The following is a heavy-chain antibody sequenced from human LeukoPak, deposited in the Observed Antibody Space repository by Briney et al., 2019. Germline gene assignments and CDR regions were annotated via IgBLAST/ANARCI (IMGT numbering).Heavy chain of an antibody. V-gene: IGHV1-2*02. CDR3: ARGDSSSSSQDYYYYMDV. CDR1: GYTFTGYY. D-gene: IGHD6-6*01. J-gene: IGHJ6*03. CDR2: INPNSGGT. Sequence: ASVKVSCKASGYTFTGYYMHWVRQAPGQGLEWMGWINPNSGGTNYAQKFQGRVTMTRDTSISTAYMELSRLRSDDTAVYYCARGDSSSSSQDYYYYMDVWGKGTTVTVSS.